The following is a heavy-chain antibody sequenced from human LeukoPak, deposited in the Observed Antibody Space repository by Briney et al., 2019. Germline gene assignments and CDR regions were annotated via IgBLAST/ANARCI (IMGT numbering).Heavy chain of an antibody. J-gene: IGHJ4*03. V-gene: IGHV4-31*03. D-gene: IGHD5-18*01. CDR1: GGSISSGGYY. CDR3: ARYLKYSYEPDYFDY. Sequence: PSETLSLTSTVSGGSISSGGYYWSWIRQHPGKGLEWIGYIYYSGSTYYNPSLKSRVTISVDTSRNQFSLKLSSVTAADTAVYYCARYLKYSYEPDYFDYWGQGTTVTVSS. CDR2: IYYSGST.